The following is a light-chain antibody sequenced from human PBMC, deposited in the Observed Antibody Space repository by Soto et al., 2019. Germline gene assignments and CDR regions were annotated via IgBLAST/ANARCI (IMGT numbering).Light chain of an antibody. Sequence: QSVLTQPPSASGSPGQSVTISCTGTSGDVGGYYYVSWYQHHPGKVPKLIIYGVTKRPSGVPDRFSGSKSGNTASLTVSGLQAEDEADYYCMSYVGSNIFVFGTGTKVTVL. CDR3: MSYVGSNIFV. V-gene: IGLV2-8*01. CDR1: SGDVGGYYY. CDR2: GVT. J-gene: IGLJ1*01.